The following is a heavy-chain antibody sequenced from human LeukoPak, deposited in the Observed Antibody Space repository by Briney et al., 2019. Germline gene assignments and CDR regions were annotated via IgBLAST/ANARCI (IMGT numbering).Heavy chain of an antibody. D-gene: IGHD3-16*02. V-gene: IGHV3-7*01. J-gene: IGHJ6*02. CDR2: IKPDGSEK. CDR3: ARDSLDYVWGSYPYYYYGMDV. Sequence: GGSLRLSCAASAFTLSSDWMTWVRQAPGKGLEWVATIKPDGSEKYYVDSLKGRFTTSRDNAKNSLYLQMNSLRAEDTAVYYCARDSLDYVWGSYPYYYYGMDVWGQGTTVTVSS. CDR1: AFTLSSDW.